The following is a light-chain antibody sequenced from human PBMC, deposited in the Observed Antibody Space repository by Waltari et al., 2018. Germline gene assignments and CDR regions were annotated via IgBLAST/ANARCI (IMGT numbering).Light chain of an antibody. CDR3: QQYNSYSLLT. J-gene: IGKJ4*01. Sequence: DIQVTQAPSTLTASVVDGFSLTCRASQSISNWLAWYQQKPGKAPKLLIYKASTLESGVPSRFSGSGSGTEFTLTISSLQPDDFATYYCQQYNSYSLLTFGGGTKVEIK. CDR1: QSISNW. CDR2: KAS. V-gene: IGKV1-5*03.